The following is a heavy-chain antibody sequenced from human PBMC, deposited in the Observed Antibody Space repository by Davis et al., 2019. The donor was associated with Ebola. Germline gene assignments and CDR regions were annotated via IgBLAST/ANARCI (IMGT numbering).Heavy chain of an antibody. CDR1: GFTFSSYA. V-gene: IGHV3-21*01. CDR3: ARTLYEGIAARPVPDY. D-gene: IGHD6-6*01. CDR2: ISSSSSYI. Sequence: GESLKISCAASGFTFSSYAMSWVRQAPGKGLEWVSAISSSSSYIYYADSVKGRFTISRDNAKNSLYLQMNSLRAEDTAVYYCARTLYEGIAARPVPDYWGQGTLVTVSS. J-gene: IGHJ4*02.